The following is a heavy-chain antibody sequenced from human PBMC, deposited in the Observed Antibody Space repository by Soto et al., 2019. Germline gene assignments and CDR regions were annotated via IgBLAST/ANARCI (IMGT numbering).Heavy chain of an antibody. CDR1: GFSLTSGVG. D-gene: IGHD5-12*01. Sequence: QITLKESGPPLVRPPQTLTLTCTFSGFSLTSGVGVGWIRQPPGKALEWLALIYWDDDKRYSPSLKNRLTITKDTSKNQVVLTMTNVGPVDTATYFCAHIDPEIVTVGGQGGFDYWGQGTLVTVSS. CDR2: IYWDDDK. J-gene: IGHJ4*02. CDR3: AHIDPEIVTVGGQGGFDY. V-gene: IGHV2-5*02.